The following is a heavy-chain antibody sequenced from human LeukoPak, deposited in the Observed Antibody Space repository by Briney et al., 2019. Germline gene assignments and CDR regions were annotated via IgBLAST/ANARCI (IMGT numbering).Heavy chain of an antibody. D-gene: IGHD6-6*01. Sequence: GGSLRLSCAVSGFTFSGFWMSWSRQAPGKGLEWVASINSDGSEGYYADVVKGRFTISRGNAKNSLYLQINSLRAEDTAVYYCARSSYSSSSSVWGQGTMVTDSS. CDR3: ARSSYSSSSSV. J-gene: IGHJ3*01. CDR1: GFTFSGFW. CDR2: INSDGSEG. V-gene: IGHV3-7*03.